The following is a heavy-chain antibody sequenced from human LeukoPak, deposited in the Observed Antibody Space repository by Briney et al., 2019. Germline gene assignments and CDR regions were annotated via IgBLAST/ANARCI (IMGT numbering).Heavy chain of an antibody. D-gene: IGHD5-18*01. CDR3: ARAVDTATLHYYYGMDV. V-gene: IGHV3-74*01. CDR1: GFTFSSYL. Sequence: GGSLRLSCAASGFTFSSYLMHWVRQAPGKGRVWVSRINSYGSSTIYADSVKGRFTISRDNAKNTLYLQMNTLRAEDTAVYYCARAVDTATLHYYYGMDVWGQGTTVT. J-gene: IGHJ6*02. CDR2: INSYGSST.